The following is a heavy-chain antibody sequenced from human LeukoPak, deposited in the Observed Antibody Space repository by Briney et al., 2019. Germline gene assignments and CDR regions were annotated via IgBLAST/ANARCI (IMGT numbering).Heavy chain of an antibody. J-gene: IGHJ4*02. CDR2: IWYDGSNK. V-gene: IGHV3-33*01. CDR3: ARDLATGPMPLPLDY. Sequence: GGSLRLSCAASGFTFSSYGMHWVRQAPGKGLEWVAVIWYDGSNKYYADSVKGRFTISRDNSKNTLYLQMDSLRAEDTAVYYCARDLATGPMPLPLDYWGQGTLVTVPS. D-gene: IGHD2-15*01. CDR1: GFTFSSYG.